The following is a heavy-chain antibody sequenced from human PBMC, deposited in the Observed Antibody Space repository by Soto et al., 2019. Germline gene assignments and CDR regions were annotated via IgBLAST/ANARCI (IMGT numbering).Heavy chain of an antibody. V-gene: IGHV3-30-3*01. CDR2: ISYAGSNK. CDR1: GFTISSYA. J-gene: IGHJ4*02. D-gene: IGHD6-13*01. CDR3: ARGGSSSWSTFDS. Sequence: QVQVVESGGGVVQPGKSLRLSCAASGFTISSYAMHWVRQAPGKGLDWVAVISYAGSNKYYADSVKGRFTISRDNSKNTLYLQMDSLRAEDTAMYHCARGGSSSWSTFDSWGQGTLVTVSS.